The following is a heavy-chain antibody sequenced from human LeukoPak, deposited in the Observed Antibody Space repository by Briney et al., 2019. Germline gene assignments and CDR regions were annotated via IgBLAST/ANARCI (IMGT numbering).Heavy chain of an antibody. J-gene: IGHJ4*02. Sequence: GGSLRLSCIGSGFTFADCGLSWFRQAPGKGLEWVGFIRGKALGWTTEYAASVKGRFSMSRDDSKNIAYLQMDNLKTEDTAVYYCSTDFWRLGFDYWGQGTLVTVSS. D-gene: IGHD3-3*01. CDR1: GFTFADCG. CDR2: IRGKALGWTT. V-gene: IGHV3-49*03. CDR3: STDFWRLGFDY.